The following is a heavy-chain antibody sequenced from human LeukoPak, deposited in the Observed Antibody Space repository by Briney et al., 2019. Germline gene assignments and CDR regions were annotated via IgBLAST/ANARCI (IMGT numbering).Heavy chain of an antibody. V-gene: IGHV4-30-2*02. CDR1: GGSISSGGYS. D-gene: IGHD3-10*01. J-gene: IGHJ6*02. CDR3: ASLYYYGSGSYVEDV. CDR2: IYHSGST. Sequence: SETLSLTCAVSGGSISSGGYSWSWIRQPPGKGLEWIGYIYHSGSTNYNPSLKSRVTISVGTSKNQFSLKLSSVTAADTAVYYCASLYYYGSGSYVEDVWGQGTTVTVSS.